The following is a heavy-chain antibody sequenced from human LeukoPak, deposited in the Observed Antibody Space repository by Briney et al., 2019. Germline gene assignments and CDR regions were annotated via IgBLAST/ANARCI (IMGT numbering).Heavy chain of an antibody. CDR1: GFTFDDYA. CDR3: ARRYCSGGSCYVGFDY. CDR2: ISWNSGSI. Sequence: PGRSLRLSCAASGFTFDDYAMHWVRHAPGKGLEWVSGISWNSGSIGYADSVKGRFTISRDNAKNSLYLQMNSLRAEDTALYYCARRYCSGGSCYVGFDYWGQGTLVTVSS. J-gene: IGHJ4*02. D-gene: IGHD2-15*01. V-gene: IGHV3-9*01.